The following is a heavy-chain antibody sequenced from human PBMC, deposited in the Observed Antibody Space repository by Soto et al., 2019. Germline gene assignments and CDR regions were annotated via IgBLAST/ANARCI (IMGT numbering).Heavy chain of an antibody. J-gene: IGHJ5*02. V-gene: IGHV3-23*01. CDR1: GFTFSSYA. CDR2: IIGSGGST. Sequence: GSLRLSCPASGFTFSSYAMSWVRQARGKGREWVLDIIGSGGSTYHAASVKGRFAISRDHSKDSLYLQMNSLRAEDTAVYYCAKRDMGSSRSFDPWGQGTLVTVSS. D-gene: IGHD6-13*01. CDR3: AKRDMGSSRSFDP.